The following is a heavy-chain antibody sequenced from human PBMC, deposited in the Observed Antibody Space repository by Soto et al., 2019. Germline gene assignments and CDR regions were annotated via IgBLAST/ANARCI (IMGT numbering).Heavy chain of an antibody. V-gene: IGHV3-30*18. CDR2: ISYDGSNK. CDR1: GFTFSSYG. CDR3: AKDYGDYEGFDY. Sequence: QVQLVESGGGVVQPGRSLRLSCAASGFTFSSYGIHWVRQAPGKGLEWVAVISYDGSNKYYADSVKGRFTISRDNSKNTLYLQMNSLRAEDTAVYYCAKDYGDYEGFDYWGQGTLVTVSS. D-gene: IGHD4-17*01. J-gene: IGHJ4*02.